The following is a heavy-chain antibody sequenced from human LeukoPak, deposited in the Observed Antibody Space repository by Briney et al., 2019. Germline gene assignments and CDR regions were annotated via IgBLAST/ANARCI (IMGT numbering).Heavy chain of an antibody. CDR2: ISYDGSNK. Sequence: PGGSLRLPCVVSGFTVSGDYISWFRQAPGKGLEWVAVISYDGSNKYYADSVKGRFTISRDNSKNTLYLQMNSLRAEDTAVYYCARDRYYDFWRGFYYYGMDVWGQGTTVTVSS. CDR1: GFTVSGDY. V-gene: IGHV3-30*03. CDR3: ARDRYYDFWRGFYYYGMDV. D-gene: IGHD3-3*01. J-gene: IGHJ6*02.